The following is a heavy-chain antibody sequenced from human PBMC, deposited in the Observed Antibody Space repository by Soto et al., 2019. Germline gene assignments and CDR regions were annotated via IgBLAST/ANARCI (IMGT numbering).Heavy chain of an antibody. J-gene: IGHJ6*02. D-gene: IGHD4-4*01. CDR2: IVVGSGNT. V-gene: IGHV1-58*01. Sequence: SVKVSCKASGFTFTISSVQWVRQARGQRLEWIGWIVVGSGNTNYAQKFQERVTITRDMSTSTAYMELSSLRSGDTAVYYCAAGATVTTYYYYGMDVWGQGTTVTVSS. CDR1: GFTFTISS. CDR3: AAGATVTTYYYYGMDV.